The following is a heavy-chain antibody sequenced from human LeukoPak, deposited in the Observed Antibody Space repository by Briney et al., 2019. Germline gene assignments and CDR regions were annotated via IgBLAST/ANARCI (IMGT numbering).Heavy chain of an antibody. V-gene: IGHV3-30*03. D-gene: IGHD3-16*01. CDR2: ISYDGSNK. CDR3: ARGDRAFDI. J-gene: IGHJ3*02. CDR1: GFTFSSYG. Sequence: SGGSLRLSCAASGFTFSSYGMHWVRQAPGKGLEWVAVISYDGSNKYYADSVKGRFTISRDNSKNTLYLQMNSLRAEDTAVYYCARGDRAFDIWGQGTMVTVSS.